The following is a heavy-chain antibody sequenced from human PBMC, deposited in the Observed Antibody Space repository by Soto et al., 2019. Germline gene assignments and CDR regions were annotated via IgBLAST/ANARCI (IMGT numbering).Heavy chain of an antibody. J-gene: IGHJ6*02. CDR2: IYPDDSDT. Sequence: GESLKISCKGSGYTFTTFWIAWVRQMPGKGLEWMGIIYPDDSDTRYSPSFQGQVSISVDKSISTAYLQWSSLKASDTAKYYCARRPRAVAGEDYHYAMDVWGQGTTVTVSS. CDR3: ARRPRAVAGEDYHYAMDV. D-gene: IGHD6-19*01. CDR1: GYTFTTFW. V-gene: IGHV5-51*01.